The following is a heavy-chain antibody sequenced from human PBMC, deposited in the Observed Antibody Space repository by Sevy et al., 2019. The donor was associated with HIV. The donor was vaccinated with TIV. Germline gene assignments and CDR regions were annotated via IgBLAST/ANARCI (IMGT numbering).Heavy chain of an antibody. V-gene: IGHV4-39*01. Sequence: SETLSLTCTVSGGSISSSSYYWGWIRQPPGKGLEWIGSIYYSGSTYYNPSLKSRVTISVDTSKNQFSLKLSSVTAADTAVDYCARHSTGRFVSPFDYWGQGTLVTVSS. CDR3: ARHSTGRFVSPFDY. J-gene: IGHJ4*02. CDR1: GGSISSSSYY. D-gene: IGHD1-1*01. CDR2: IYYSGST.